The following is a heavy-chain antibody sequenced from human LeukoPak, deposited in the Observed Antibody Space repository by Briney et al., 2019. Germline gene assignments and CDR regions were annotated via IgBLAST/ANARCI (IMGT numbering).Heavy chain of an antibody. D-gene: IGHD1/OR15-1a*01. CDR2: IYYSGST. CDR3: ARVGWNTFDY. Sequence: PSETLSLTCTVSGGSISSGGYYWSWIRQYPGKGLEWIGYIYYSGSTYYNPSLKSRVTISVDTSKNQFSLKLSSVTAADTAVYYCARVGWNTFDYWGQGTLVTVSS. V-gene: IGHV4-31*03. CDR1: GGSISSGGYY. J-gene: IGHJ4*02.